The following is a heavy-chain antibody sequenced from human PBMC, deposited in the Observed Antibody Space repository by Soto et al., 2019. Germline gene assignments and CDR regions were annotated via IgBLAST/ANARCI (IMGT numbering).Heavy chain of an antibody. CDR3: AREDYYDSSG. V-gene: IGHV4-61*01. CDR2: IYYSGST. J-gene: IGHJ1*01. Sequence: QVQLQESGPGLVKPSETLSLTCTVSGGSVSSGSYYWSWIRQPPGKGLEWIGYIYYSGSTNYNPSLEGRVTISVDTSKNQFSLKLSSVTAADTAVYSCAREDYYDSSGWGQGTLVTVSS. CDR1: GGSVSSGSYY. D-gene: IGHD3-22*01.